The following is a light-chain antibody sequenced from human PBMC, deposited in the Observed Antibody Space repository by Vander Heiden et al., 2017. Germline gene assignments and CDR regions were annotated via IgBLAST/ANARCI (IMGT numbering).Light chain of an antibody. V-gene: IGLV1-40*01. J-gene: IGLJ1*01. CDR3: QSYDSSLSVYV. CDR1: SSNIGAGYD. CDR2: GNS. Sequence: QSVLTQPPSVSGAPGQRFTIPCTGSSSNIGAGYDVHWYQQLPGTAPKLLIYGNSNRPSGVPDRFSGSKSGTSASLAITGLQAEDEADYYCQSYDSSLSVYVFGTGTKVTVL.